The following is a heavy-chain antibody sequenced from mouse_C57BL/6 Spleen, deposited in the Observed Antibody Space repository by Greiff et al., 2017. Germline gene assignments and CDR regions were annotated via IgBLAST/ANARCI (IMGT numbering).Heavy chain of an antibody. V-gene: IGHV1-64*01. CDR3: AGSSGYGFAY. Sequence: QVQLQQPGAELVKPGASVKLSCKASGYTFTSYWMHWVKQRPGQGLEWIGMIHPNGGSTNYNEKFKGKATLTVDKSSSTAYMQLSSLTSEDSAVYYCAGSSGYGFAYWGQGTLVTVSA. D-gene: IGHD3-2*02. J-gene: IGHJ3*01. CDR1: GYTFTSYW. CDR2: IHPNGGST.